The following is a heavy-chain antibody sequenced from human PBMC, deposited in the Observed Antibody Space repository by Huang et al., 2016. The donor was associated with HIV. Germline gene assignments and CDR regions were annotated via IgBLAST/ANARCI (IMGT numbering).Heavy chain of an antibody. CDR3: ARQRAYGSTYADY. CDR1: GYKFTSYW. Sequence: EVQLVQSGAEVKKSGESLKISCKGSGYKFTSYWIGWVRQTPGKGLEWVGSICPGASDTRYRPSFQCKVTISADKSISTADLQWSSLKASDTAMYYCARQRAYGSTYADYWGQGTLVTVSS. V-gene: IGHV5-51*01. D-gene: IGHD4-4*01. J-gene: IGHJ4*02. CDR2: ICPGASDT.